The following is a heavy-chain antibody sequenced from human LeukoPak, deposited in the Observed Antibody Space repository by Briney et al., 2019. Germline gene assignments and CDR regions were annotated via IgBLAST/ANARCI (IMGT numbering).Heavy chain of an antibody. J-gene: IGHJ4*02. CDR2: IYYSGST. Sequence: SETLSLTCTVSGGSISSSSYYWGWIRQPPGKGLEWIGSIYYSGSTYYNPSLKSRVTISVDTSKNQFSLKLRSVTAADTAVYYCAGPGIAAAGTDFAIWGQGTLVTVSS. CDR1: GGSISSSSYY. V-gene: IGHV4-39*07. CDR3: AGPGIAAAGTDFAI. D-gene: IGHD6-13*01.